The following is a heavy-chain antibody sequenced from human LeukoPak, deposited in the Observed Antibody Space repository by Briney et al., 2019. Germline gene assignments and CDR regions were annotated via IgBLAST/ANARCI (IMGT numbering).Heavy chain of an antibody. Sequence: SETLSLTCAVYGGSFSGYYWSWIRQPPVKGLEWIGEINHSGSTNYNPSLKSRVTISVDTSKNQFSLKLSSVTAADTAVYYCARRTTEDYDSSGTNDYWGQGTLVTVSS. V-gene: IGHV4-34*01. CDR1: GGSFSGYY. J-gene: IGHJ4*02. D-gene: IGHD3-22*01. CDR3: ARRTTEDYDSSGTNDY. CDR2: INHSGST.